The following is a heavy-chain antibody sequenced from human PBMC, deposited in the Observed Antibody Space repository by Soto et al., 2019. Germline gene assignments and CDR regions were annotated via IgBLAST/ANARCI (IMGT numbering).Heavy chain of an antibody. D-gene: IGHD6-6*01. CDR2: INHSGST. V-gene: IGHV4-34*01. J-gene: IGHJ6*02. CDR1: GGSFSGYY. CDR3: ARGSYSSSKRVYYYYYGMDV. Sequence: SETLSLTCAVYGGSFSGYYWSWIRQPPGKGLEWIGEINHSGSTNYSPSLKSRVTISVDTSKNQFSLKLSSVTAADTAVYYCARGSYSSSKRVYYYYYGMDVWGQGTTVTVSS.